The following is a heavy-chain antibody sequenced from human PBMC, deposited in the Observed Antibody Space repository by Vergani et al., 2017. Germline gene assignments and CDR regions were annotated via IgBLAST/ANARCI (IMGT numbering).Heavy chain of an antibody. Sequence: QVQLVESGGGVVQPGRSLRLSCAASGFTFSSYGMHWVRQAPGKGLEWVAVISYDGSNKYYADSVKGRFTISRDNSKNTLYLQMNSLRAEDTAVYYCAKDLTRRYRADYWGQGTLVTVSS. V-gene: IGHV3-30*18. CDR1: GFTFSSYG. J-gene: IGHJ4*02. CDR3: AKDLTRRYRADY. D-gene: IGHD4/OR15-4a*01. CDR2: ISYDGSNK.